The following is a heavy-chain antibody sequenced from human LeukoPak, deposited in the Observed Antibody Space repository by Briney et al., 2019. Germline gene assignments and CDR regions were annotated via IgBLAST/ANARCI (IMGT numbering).Heavy chain of an antibody. D-gene: IGHD3-10*01. CDR3: VKAVIWFGELLRNYYFDY. CDR1: GFTFSSYA. Sequence: PGGSLRLPCSASGFTFSSYAMHWVRQAPGKGLEYVSAISSNGGSTYYADSVKGRFTISRDNSKNTLYLQMSSLRAEDTAVYYCVKAVIWFGELLRNYYFDYWGQGTLVTVSS. CDR2: ISSNGGST. J-gene: IGHJ4*02. V-gene: IGHV3-64D*06.